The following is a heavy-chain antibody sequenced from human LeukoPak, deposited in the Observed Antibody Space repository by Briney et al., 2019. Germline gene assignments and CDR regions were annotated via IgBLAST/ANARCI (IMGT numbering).Heavy chain of an antibody. CDR3: ARDAGYSYGPLDY. D-gene: IGHD5-18*01. Sequence: GRSLRLSCAASGFTVSSNYMSWVRQAPGKGLEWVSVIYSGGSTYYADSVKGRFTISRHNSKNTLYLQMNSLRAEDTAVYYCARDAGYSYGPLDYWGQGTLVTVSS. CDR1: GFTVSSNY. J-gene: IGHJ4*02. CDR2: IYSGGST. V-gene: IGHV3-53*04.